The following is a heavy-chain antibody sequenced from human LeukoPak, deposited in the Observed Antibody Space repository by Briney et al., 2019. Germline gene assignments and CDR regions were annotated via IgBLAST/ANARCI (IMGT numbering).Heavy chain of an antibody. CDR1: GGSISSADYY. Sequence: SETLSLTCTVSGGSISSADYYWSWIRQPPGKGLEWIGSIYYSGSTYYNPSLKSRVTISVDTSKNQFSLKLSSVTAADTAVYYCARDPSVVYDAFDIWGQGTMVTVSS. J-gene: IGHJ3*02. D-gene: IGHD2-8*02. V-gene: IGHV4-39*02. CDR3: ARDPSVVYDAFDI. CDR2: IYYSGST.